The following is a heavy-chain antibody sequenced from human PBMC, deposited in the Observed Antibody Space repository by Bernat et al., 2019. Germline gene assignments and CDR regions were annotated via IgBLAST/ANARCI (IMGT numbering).Heavy chain of an antibody. Sequence: QVTLRESGPALVKPTQTLTLTCTFSGFSLRTTGMCVSWIRQPPGKALEWLARIDWDDGKFYSTSLKTRLTISKDTSKNQVVLTMTNMDPVDTATYYCARILIPRYLDYWGPGILVTVSS. CDR1: GFSLRTTGMC. D-gene: IGHD2-2*02. CDR2: IDWDDGK. J-gene: IGHJ4*02. V-gene: IGHV2-70*17. CDR3: ARILIPRYLDY.